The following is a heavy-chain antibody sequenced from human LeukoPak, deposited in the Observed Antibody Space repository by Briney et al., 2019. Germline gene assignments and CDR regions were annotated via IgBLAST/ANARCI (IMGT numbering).Heavy chain of an antibody. CDR3: ARDQPALGIDY. V-gene: IGHV3-33*01. J-gene: IGHJ4*02. Sequence: GRSLRLSCAASGFTFSSYGMHWVRQAPGKGLEWVAVIWYDGSNKYYADSVKGRFTISRDNSKNTLYLQMNSLRAEDTAMYYCARDQPALGIDYWGQGTLVTVSS. D-gene: IGHD2-2*01. CDR2: IWYDGSNK. CDR1: GFTFSSYG.